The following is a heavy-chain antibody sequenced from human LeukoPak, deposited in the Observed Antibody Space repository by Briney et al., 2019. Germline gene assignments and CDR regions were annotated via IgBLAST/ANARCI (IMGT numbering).Heavy chain of an antibody. D-gene: IGHD3-3*01. J-gene: IGHJ4*02. CDR1: GFTFSSYE. Sequence: GGSLRLSCAASGFTFSSYEMNWVRQAPGKGLEWVSYISSSGSTIYYADSVKGRFTISRDNSKNTLYLQMNSLRAEDTAVYYCAKGPDFWSGYYDYWGQGTLVTVSS. V-gene: IGHV3-48*03. CDR2: ISSSGSTI. CDR3: AKGPDFWSGYYDY.